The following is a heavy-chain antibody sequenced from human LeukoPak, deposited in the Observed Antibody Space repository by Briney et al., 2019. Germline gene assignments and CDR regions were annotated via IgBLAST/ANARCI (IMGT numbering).Heavy chain of an antibody. CDR2: IKQDGSEK. CDR3: ARDCDYIGNYYYGMDV. CDR1: GFTFSSYW. D-gene: IGHD4-11*01. V-gene: IGHV3-7*01. J-gene: IGHJ6*02. Sequence: SGGSRRLSCAASGFTFSSYWMSWVRQAPGKGLEWVANIKQDGSEKYYVDSVKGRFTISRDNAKNSLYLQMNSLRAEDTAVYYCARDCDYIGNYYYGMDVWGQGTTVTVSS.